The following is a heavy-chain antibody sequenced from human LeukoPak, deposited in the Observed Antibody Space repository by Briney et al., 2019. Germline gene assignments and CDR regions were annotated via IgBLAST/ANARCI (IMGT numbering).Heavy chain of an antibody. Sequence: PGGSLRLSCAASGFTFSSYEMNWVRQAPGKGLVWVSRINSDGSSTSYADSVKGRFTISRDNAKNTLYLQMNSLRAEDTAVYYCARARAVLRYFDSHLDYWGQGTLVTVSS. CDR1: GFTFSSYE. J-gene: IGHJ4*02. CDR3: ARARAVLRYFDSHLDY. CDR2: INSDGSST. V-gene: IGHV3-74*01. D-gene: IGHD3-9*01.